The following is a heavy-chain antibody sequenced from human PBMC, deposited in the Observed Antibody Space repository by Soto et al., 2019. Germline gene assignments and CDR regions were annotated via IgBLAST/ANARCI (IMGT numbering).Heavy chain of an antibody. Sequence: PGGSLRLSCAASGFSLSMYWMSWLRQAPGRGPEWVANIKQDGSEKYYVDSVKGRFTIFRDNAKNSLYLQMNSLRDEDTAVYYCARDELYYYYYGMDVWGQGTTVTVSS. CDR3: ARDELYYYYYGMDV. V-gene: IGHV3-7*01. J-gene: IGHJ6*02. D-gene: IGHD1-1*01. CDR1: GFSLSMYW. CDR2: IKQDGSEK.